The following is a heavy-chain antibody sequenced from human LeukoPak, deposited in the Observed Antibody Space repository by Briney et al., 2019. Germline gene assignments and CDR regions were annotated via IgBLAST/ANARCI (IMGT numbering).Heavy chain of an antibody. CDR3: ARGKGSDYGLWFDP. Sequence: NPGGSLRLSCAASGFTFSDYYMSWIRQAPGKGLEWVSYISSSGSTIYYADSVKGRFTISRDSAKNSLFLQMNSLRDEDTAVYYCARGKGSDYGLWFDPWGQGTLVTVSS. D-gene: IGHD4/OR15-4a*01. J-gene: IGHJ5*02. CDR2: ISSSGSTI. V-gene: IGHV3-11*04. CDR1: GFTFSDYY.